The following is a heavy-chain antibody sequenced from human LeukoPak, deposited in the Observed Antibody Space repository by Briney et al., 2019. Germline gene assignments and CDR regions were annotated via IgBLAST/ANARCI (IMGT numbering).Heavy chain of an antibody. CDR2: FDPEDGET. CDR3: ATGPTVTPMD. CDR1: GYTFTGYY. J-gene: IGHJ4*02. Sequence: ASVKVSCKASGYTFTGYYIHWVRQAPGKGLEWMGGFDPEDGETIYAQKFQGRVTMTEDTSTDTAYMELSSLRSEDTAVYYCATGPTVTPMDWGQGTLVTVSS. V-gene: IGHV1-24*01. D-gene: IGHD4-17*01.